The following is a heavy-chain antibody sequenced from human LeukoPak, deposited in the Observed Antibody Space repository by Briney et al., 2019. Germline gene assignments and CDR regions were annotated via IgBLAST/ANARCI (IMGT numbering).Heavy chain of an antibody. CDR2: IYYSGST. D-gene: IGHD6-13*01. J-gene: IGHJ4*02. CDR1: GGSISSYY. Sequence: PSETLSLTCTVSGGSISSYYWSWIRQPPGKGLEWIGYIYYSGSTNYNPSLKSRVTISVDTSKNQFSLKLSSVTAADTAVYYCARERIAAAGKHDYWGQGTLVTVSS. V-gene: IGHV4-59*12. CDR3: ARERIAAAGKHDY.